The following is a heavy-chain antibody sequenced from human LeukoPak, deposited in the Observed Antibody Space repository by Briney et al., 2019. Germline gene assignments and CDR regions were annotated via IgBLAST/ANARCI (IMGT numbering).Heavy chain of an antibody. CDR1: GFTFRNYW. Sequence: GGSLRLSCAASGFTFRNYWMSWVRQAPGKGLEWVSVIYSAGNTYYADSVKGRFTISRDNSKNTLYLQMNSLRAEDTAVYYCARGLRVRESGWFDPWGQGTLVTVSS. D-gene: IGHD3-10*01. CDR2: IYSAGNT. V-gene: IGHV3-53*01. J-gene: IGHJ5*02. CDR3: ARGLRVRESGWFDP.